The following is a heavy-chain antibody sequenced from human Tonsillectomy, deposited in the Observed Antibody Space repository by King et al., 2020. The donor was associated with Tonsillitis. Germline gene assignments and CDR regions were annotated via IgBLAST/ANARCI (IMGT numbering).Heavy chain of an antibody. CDR2: ICHSGST. CDR3: ARAGTGEGATNPDDPFDI. J-gene: IGHJ3*02. V-gene: IGHV4-30-2*01. D-gene: IGHD7-27*01. Sequence: LQLQESGSGLVKPSQTLSLTCAVSGGSISSGGYSWSWIRQPPGKGLEWIGYICHSGSTYYNPSLRNRVTISVAMSKNQFSLKLTSVTAADTAVYYCARAGTGEGATNPDDPFDIWGQGTMVTVSS. CDR1: GGSISSGGYS.